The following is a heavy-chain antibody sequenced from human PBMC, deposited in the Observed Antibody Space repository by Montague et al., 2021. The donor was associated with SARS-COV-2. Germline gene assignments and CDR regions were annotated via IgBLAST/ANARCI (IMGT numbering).Heavy chain of an antibody. CDR1: GGSFRGYY. CDR3: ACFDIFTGYHY. D-gene: IGHD3-9*01. CDR2: INHSGST. J-gene: IGHJ4*02. V-gene: IGHV4-34*01. Sequence: SETRSLTCAVYGGSFRGYYWSWIRQPPGKGLEWIGEINHSGSTNYNPSLKSRVTISVDTSKNQFSLKLSSVTAADTAVYYCACFDIFTGYHYWGQGTLVTVSS.